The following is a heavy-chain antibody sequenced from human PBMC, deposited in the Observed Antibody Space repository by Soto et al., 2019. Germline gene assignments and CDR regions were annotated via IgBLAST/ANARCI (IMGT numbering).Heavy chain of an antibody. J-gene: IGHJ5*02. D-gene: IGHD4-17*01. CDR1: GFSLSTSGVG. CDR2: IYWDDDK. V-gene: IGHV2-5*02. CDR3: AHSPDGDYGGGRDNWFDP. Sequence: SGPTLVNPTQTLTLTCTFSGFSLSTSGVGVGWIRQPPGKALEWLALIYWDDDKRYSPSLKSRLTITKDTSKNQVVLKMTNMDPVDTATYYCAHSPDGDYGGGRDNWFDPWGQGTLVTVSS.